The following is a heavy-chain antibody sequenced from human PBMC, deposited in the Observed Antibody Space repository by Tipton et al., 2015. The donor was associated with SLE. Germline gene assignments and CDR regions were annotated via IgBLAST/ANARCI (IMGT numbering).Heavy chain of an antibody. CDR3: ARDGLGWGYYYYMDV. Sequence: GLVKPSETLSLTCIVSRYSISSGYYWGWMRQAPGKELEWIGSFYHSANTYYNPSLKSRVTISVDTSKNQFSLKLSSVTAADTAVYYCARDGLGWGYYYYMDVWGTGTTVTVSS. J-gene: IGHJ6*03. D-gene: IGHD5/OR15-5a*01. CDR1: RYSISSGYY. CDR2: FYHSANT. V-gene: IGHV4-38-2*02.